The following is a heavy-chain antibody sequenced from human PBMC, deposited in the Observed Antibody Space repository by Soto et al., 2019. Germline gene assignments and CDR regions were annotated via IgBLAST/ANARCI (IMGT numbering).Heavy chain of an antibody. Sequence: ASVKVSCKASGYTFTTYGISWVRQAPGQGLEWMGWISTYNGNTNYAQKFQSRVTMTTDTPTSTAYMELRSLRSDDTAVYYCARGGSSSWYGALDIWGQGTMVTVSS. J-gene: IGHJ3*02. CDR2: ISTYNGNT. D-gene: IGHD6-13*01. CDR3: ARGGSSSWYGALDI. CDR1: GYTFTTYG. V-gene: IGHV1-18*04.